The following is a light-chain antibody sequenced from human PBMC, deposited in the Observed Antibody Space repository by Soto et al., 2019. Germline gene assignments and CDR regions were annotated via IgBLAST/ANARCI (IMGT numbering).Light chain of an antibody. Sequence: EIVLTQSPGTLSLSPGERATLSCRASQSVSSSYLAWYQQKPGQAPRLLIYGASSRATGIPDRFSGSGSGTDFTLTISRLVPEDFAVYYCQQYGSSPEYTFGQGTMLEIK. CDR2: GAS. V-gene: IGKV3-20*01. CDR1: QSVSSSY. CDR3: QQYGSSPEYT. J-gene: IGKJ2*01.